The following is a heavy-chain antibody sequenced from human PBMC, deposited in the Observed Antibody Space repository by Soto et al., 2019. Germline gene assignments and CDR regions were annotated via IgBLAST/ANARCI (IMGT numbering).Heavy chain of an antibody. CDR3: ARVRVPAAMVDPYYYYYGMDV. CDR1: GFTFSSYG. Sequence: QVQLVESGGGVVQPGRSLRLSCAASGFTFSSYGMHWVRQAPGKGLEWVAVIWYDGSNKYYADSVKGRFTISRDNSKNTLYLQMNSLRAEDTAVYYCARVRVPAAMVDPYYYYYGMDVWGQGTTVTVSS. J-gene: IGHJ6*02. V-gene: IGHV3-33*01. CDR2: IWYDGSNK. D-gene: IGHD2-2*01.